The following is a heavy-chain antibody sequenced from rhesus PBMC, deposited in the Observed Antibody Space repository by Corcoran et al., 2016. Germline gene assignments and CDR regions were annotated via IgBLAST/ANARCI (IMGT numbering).Heavy chain of an antibody. Sequence: EVQLVESGGGLVKPGGSLRLSCVASGFTFSSYEMHWVRQAPGKGRGWVSVIGESGGTTYNSDSVKGRITISRDNAKNSLFLQMNSLRAEDTAGYYCTPPGGIWGQGVLVTVSS. J-gene: IGHJ4*01. V-gene: IGHV3-100*02. CDR2: IGESGGTT. CDR1: GFTFSSYE. D-gene: IGHD6-13*01. CDR3: TPPGGI.